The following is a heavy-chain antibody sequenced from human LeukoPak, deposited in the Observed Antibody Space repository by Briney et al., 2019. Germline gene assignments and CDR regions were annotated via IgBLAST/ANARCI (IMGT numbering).Heavy chain of an antibody. J-gene: IGHJ4*02. CDR3: VKDNPLDY. CDR1: GFTFINYG. V-gene: IGHV3-30*02. D-gene: IGHD1-14*01. Sequence: GGSLLLSCGASGFTFINYGMLWVRQAPGKGLDWVAFIRYDGNNKLYADSVKGRFTISRDNSKNTLYLHINSLRAEDTAVYYCVKDNPLDYWGQGTLVIVSS. CDR2: IRYDGNNK.